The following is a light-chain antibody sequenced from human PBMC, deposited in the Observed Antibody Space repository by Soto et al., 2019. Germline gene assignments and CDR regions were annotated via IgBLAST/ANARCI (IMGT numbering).Light chain of an antibody. J-gene: IGKJ1*01. V-gene: IGKV3-20*01. CDR2: GAS. Sequence: EVVLTQSPGTLSLSPGERATLACRASQSVTSNYLAWYQQRPGQAPRLLIYGASNRATGIPERFSGSGSGTDFTLTISRLEPEDSAVYYCRQYGGSPPSTFGQGTKVQMK. CDR3: RQYGGSPPST. CDR1: QSVTSNY.